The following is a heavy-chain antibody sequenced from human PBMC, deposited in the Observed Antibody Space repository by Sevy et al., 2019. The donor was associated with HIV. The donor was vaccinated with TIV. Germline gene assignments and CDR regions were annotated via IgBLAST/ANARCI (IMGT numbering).Heavy chain of an antibody. CDR1: GFTFSSYA. CDR3: ALIPLRRLGELFGV. CDR2: ISGSGGST. Sequence: GGSLRLSCAASGFTFSSYAMSWVRQAPGKGLEWVSAISGSGGSTYYADSVKGRFTISRDNSKNTLYLQMNSLRAEDTAVYYCALIPLRRLGELFGVWGQGTTVTVSS. J-gene: IGHJ6*02. V-gene: IGHV3-23*01. D-gene: IGHD3-16*01.